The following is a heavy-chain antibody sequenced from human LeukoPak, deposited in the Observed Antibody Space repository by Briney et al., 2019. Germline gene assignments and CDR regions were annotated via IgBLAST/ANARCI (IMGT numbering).Heavy chain of an antibody. CDR2: IYYSGST. J-gene: IGHJ5*02. V-gene: IGHV4-59*12. CDR3: ARGPKYYDFWSGYQDNWFDP. Sequence: PSETLSLTCTVSGGSISTYYWSWVRQPPGKGLEWIGYIYYSGSTNYNPSLKSRVTISVDTSKNQFSLKLSSVTAADTAVYYCARGPKYYDFWSGYQDNWFDPWGQGTLVTVSS. D-gene: IGHD3-3*01. CDR1: GGSISTYY.